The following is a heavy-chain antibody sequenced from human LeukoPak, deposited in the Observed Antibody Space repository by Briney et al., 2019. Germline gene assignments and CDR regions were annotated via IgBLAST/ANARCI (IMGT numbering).Heavy chain of an antibody. D-gene: IGHD3-9*01. J-gene: IGHJ4*02. Sequence: PGGSLRLSCAASGFTFSSYAMSWVRQAPGKGLEWVSAISGSGGSTYYADSVKGRFTISRDNSKNTLYLQMNSLRAEDTAVYYCAKDHNTYYDILTGYYHIFSFDYWGQGTLVTVSS. CDR2: ISGSGGST. CDR3: AKDHNTYYDILTGYYHIFSFDY. CDR1: GFTFSSYA. V-gene: IGHV3-23*01.